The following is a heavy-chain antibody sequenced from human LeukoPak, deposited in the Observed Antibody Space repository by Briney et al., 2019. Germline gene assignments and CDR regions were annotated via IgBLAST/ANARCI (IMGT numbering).Heavy chain of an antibody. Sequence: SETLSLTCAVYGGSFSGYYWSWIRQPPGKGLEWIGEINHSGSTNYNPSLKSRVTISVDTSKNQFSLKLSSVTAADTAVYYCARTRPKTARYYYYYYMDVWGKGTTVTVSS. D-gene: IGHD2-2*01. J-gene: IGHJ6*03. V-gene: IGHV4-34*01. CDR3: ARTRPKTARYYYYYYMDV. CDR2: INHSGST. CDR1: GGSFSGYY.